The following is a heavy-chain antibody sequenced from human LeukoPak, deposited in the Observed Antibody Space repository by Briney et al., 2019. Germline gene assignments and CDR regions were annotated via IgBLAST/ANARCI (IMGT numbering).Heavy chain of an antibody. V-gene: IGHV3-21*01. CDR2: ISSSTSYI. J-gene: IGHJ4*02. CDR1: GFTFSSYS. CDR3: ARAGGSTVSHSDY. Sequence: GGSLRLSCAASGFTFSSYSMNWIRQAPRKGQEWVSSISSSTSYIYYADSVKGRFTISKDNAKNSLYLQMNSLRAEDTAVYYCARAGGSTVSHSDYWGQGTLVTVSS. D-gene: IGHD4-17*01.